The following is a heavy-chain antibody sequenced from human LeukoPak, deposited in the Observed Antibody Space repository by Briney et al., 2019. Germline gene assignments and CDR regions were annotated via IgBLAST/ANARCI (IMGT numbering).Heavy chain of an antibody. CDR1: GGSIGSYY. D-gene: IGHD5-18*01. Sequence: SETLSLTCTVSGGSIGSYYWSWIRQPPGKGLEWIGFIYYTGSTNYNSSLKSRVTISLDTSKNQFFLRLSSMTAADTAVYFYARCGYSYGTGYHFDSWGQGTLVTVSS. V-gene: IGHV4-59*13. CDR3: ARCGYSYGTGYHFDS. CDR2: IYYTGST. J-gene: IGHJ4*02.